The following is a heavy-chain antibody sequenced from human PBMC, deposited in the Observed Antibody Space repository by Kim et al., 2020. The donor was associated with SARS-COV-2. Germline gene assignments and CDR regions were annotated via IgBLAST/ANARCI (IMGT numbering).Heavy chain of an antibody. CDR3: ARGHYYYGMDV. J-gene: IGHJ6*02. Sequence: NYAQKFQGRVTITADESTSTAYMELSSLRSGDTAVYYCARGHYYYGMDVWGQGTTVTVSS. V-gene: IGHV1-69*01.